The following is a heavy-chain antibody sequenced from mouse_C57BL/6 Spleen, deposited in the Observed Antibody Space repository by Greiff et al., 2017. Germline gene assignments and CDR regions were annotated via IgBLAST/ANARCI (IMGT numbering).Heavy chain of an antibody. D-gene: IGHD1-1*01. J-gene: IGHJ4*01. Sequence: QVQLQQSGPELVKPGASVKISCKASGYAFCSSWMNWVKQRPGKGLEWIGRIYPGDGDTNYNGKFKGKATLTADKSSSTAYMQLSSLTSEDSAVYFCARGYGSTFYAMDYWGQGTSVTVSS. CDR3: ARGYGSTFYAMDY. CDR1: GYAFCSSW. V-gene: IGHV1-82*01. CDR2: IYPGDGDT.